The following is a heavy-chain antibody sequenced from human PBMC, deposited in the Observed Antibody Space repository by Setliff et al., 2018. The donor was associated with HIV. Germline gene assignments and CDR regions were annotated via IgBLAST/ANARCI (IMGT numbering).Heavy chain of an antibody. CDR2: IYTSGST. Sequence: SEPLSLTSTVSGGSISSYYWSWIRQPPGKGLEWIGYIYTSGSTNYNPSLKSRVTISVDTSKNQFSLKLSSVTAADTAVYYCARGLSFYDPGGFDYWGQGTLVTVSS. J-gene: IGHJ4*02. V-gene: IGHV4-4*09. D-gene: IGHD3-22*01. CDR3: ARGLSFYDPGGFDY. CDR1: GGSISSYY.